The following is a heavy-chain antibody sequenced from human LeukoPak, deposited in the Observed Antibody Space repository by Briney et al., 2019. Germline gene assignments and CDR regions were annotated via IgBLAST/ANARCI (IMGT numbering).Heavy chain of an antibody. CDR2: IKEDGTET. Sequence: GGSLRLSCAASGFTFSSYWMSWVRQAPGKGLEWVANIKEDGTETYYVDSVKGRFTISRDNAKNSLYLQMNNLRVEDTAVYYCAKEGRSLQTYWGQGTLVTVSS. CDR1: GFTFSSYW. J-gene: IGHJ4*02. V-gene: IGHV3-7*03. CDR3: AKEGRSLQTY. D-gene: IGHD5-24*01.